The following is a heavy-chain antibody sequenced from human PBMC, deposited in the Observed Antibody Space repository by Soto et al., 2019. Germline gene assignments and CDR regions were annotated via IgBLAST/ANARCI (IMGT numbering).Heavy chain of an antibody. Sequence: PSETLSLTCTVSGGSISSYYWSWIRQPPGKGLEWIGYIYYSGSTNYNPSLKSRVTISVDTSKNQFSLKLSSVTAADTAVYYCARHFRRDGYNYFDYWGQGTLVTVSS. CDR1: GGSISSYY. V-gene: IGHV4-59*08. J-gene: IGHJ4*02. D-gene: IGHD5-12*01. CDR2: IYYSGST. CDR3: ARHFRRDGYNYFDY.